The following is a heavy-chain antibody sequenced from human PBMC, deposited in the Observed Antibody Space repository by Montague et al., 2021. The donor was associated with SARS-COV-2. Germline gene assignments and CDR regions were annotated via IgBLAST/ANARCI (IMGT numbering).Heavy chain of an antibody. J-gene: IGHJ3*02. CDR3: ARTYYDILTGYYNRGAFDI. Sequence: SETLSLTCTVSGGSISSYYWSWIRQPPGKGLEWIGYIYYRGSTNYNPSXXSRVTISVDTSKNQFSLKLSSVTAADTAVYYCARTYYDILTGYYNRGAFDIWGQGTMVTVSS. CDR1: GGSISSYY. CDR2: IYYRGST. D-gene: IGHD3-9*01. V-gene: IGHV4-59*08.